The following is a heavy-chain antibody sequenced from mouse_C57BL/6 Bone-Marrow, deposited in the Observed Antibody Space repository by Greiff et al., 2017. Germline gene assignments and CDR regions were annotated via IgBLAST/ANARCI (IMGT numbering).Heavy chain of an antibody. Sequence: VQLQQSGPGLVKPGASVKISCTASGYAFSSSWMNWVNQRPGKGLEWIGRIYPGDGYTNYNGKFKGQVTLTADKSSSTAYMQLSCLTYEDSAVYFCARWGVGDYFDYWGQGTTLTVSS. D-gene: IGHD1-3*01. CDR2: IYPGDGYT. J-gene: IGHJ2*01. V-gene: IGHV1-82*01. CDR3: ARWGVGDYFDY. CDR1: GYAFSSSW.